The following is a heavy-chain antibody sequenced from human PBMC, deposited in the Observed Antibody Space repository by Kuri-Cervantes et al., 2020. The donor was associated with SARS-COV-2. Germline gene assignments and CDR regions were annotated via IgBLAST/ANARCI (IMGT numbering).Heavy chain of an antibody. V-gene: IGHV1-69*13. Sequence: SVKVSCKASGGTFSSYAISWVRQAPGQGLEWMGRIIPIFGTANYAQKFQGRVTTTADESTSTAYMELSSLRSEDTAVYYCAREAGYSTYVSQSYYFDYWGQGTLVTVSS. CDR1: GGTFSSYA. CDR3: AREAGYSTYVSQSYYFDY. CDR2: IIPIFGTA. D-gene: IGHD5-18*01. J-gene: IGHJ4*02.